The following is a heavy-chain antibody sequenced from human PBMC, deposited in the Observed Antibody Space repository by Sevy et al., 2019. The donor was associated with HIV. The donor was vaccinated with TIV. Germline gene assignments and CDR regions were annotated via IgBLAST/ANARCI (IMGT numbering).Heavy chain of an antibody. V-gene: IGHV3-11*06. J-gene: IGHJ4*02. CDR1: GLIFSDYY. D-gene: IGHD2-21*01. CDR2: ISSGNTYT. Sequence: GGSLRLSCAASGLIFSDYYMGWVRQAPGKGLEWVADISSGNTYTKHADSVEGRFTISRDNAKKSLYLQMNTLRAEDTAVYYCARLRVIASARYYVDYWGQGALVTVSS. CDR3: ARLRVIASARYYVDY.